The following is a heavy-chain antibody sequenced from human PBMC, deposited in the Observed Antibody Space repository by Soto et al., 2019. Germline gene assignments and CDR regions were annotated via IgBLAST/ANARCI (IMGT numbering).Heavy chain of an antibody. Sequence: SVKVSSKASGGTFSSYAISWVRQAPGQGLEWMGGIIPIFGTANYAQKFQGRVTITADESTSTAYMELSSLRSEDTAVYYCARDKTTMVRGVINYYYYGMDVWGQGTTVTVSS. V-gene: IGHV1-69*13. CDR3: ARDKTTMVRGVINYYYYGMDV. D-gene: IGHD3-10*01. CDR1: GGTFSSYA. J-gene: IGHJ6*02. CDR2: IIPIFGTA.